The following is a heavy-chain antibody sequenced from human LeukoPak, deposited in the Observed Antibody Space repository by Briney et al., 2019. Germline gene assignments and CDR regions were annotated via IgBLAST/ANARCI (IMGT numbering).Heavy chain of an antibody. CDR1: GFTVSSNY. CDR2: IYSGGST. Sequence: GGSLRLSCAASGFTVSSNYMSWVRQAPGKGLEWVSVIYSGGSTYYADSVKGRFTISRDNPKNTLYLQMNSLRAEDTAVYYCARDYFFYDSSGYSHYYFDYWGQGTLVTVSS. J-gene: IGHJ4*02. CDR3: ARDYFFYDSSGYSHYYFDY. V-gene: IGHV3-53*01. D-gene: IGHD3-22*01.